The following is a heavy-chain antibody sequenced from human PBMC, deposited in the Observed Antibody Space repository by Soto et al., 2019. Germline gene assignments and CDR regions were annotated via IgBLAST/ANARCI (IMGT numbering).Heavy chain of an antibody. CDR3: ASYPSIAAANYYYGMDV. CDR1: GYSFTSYW. Sequence: GESLKISCKGSGYSFTSYWISWVRQMPGKGLEWMGRIDPSDSYTNYSPSFQGHVTTSADKSISTAYLQWSSLKASDTAMYYCASYPSIAAANYYYGMDVWGQGTTVTVSS. D-gene: IGHD6-13*01. J-gene: IGHJ6*02. V-gene: IGHV5-10-1*01. CDR2: IDPSDSYT.